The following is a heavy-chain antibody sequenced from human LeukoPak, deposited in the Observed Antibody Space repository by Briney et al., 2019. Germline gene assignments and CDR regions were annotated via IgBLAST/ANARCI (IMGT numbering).Heavy chain of an antibody. CDR2: INHSGST. CDR1: GGSFSGYY. Sequence: SETLSLTCAVYGGSFSGYYWSWIRQPPGKGLEWIGEINHSGSTNYNPSLKSRVTISVDTSKNQFSLKLSSVTAADTAVYYCASDVDIVAFDYWGQGTLVTVSS. D-gene: IGHD5-12*01. V-gene: IGHV4-34*01. CDR3: ASDVDIVAFDY. J-gene: IGHJ4*02.